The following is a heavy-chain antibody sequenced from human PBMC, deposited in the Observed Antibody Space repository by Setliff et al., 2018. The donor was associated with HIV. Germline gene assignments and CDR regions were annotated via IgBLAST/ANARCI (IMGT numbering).Heavy chain of an antibody. CDR3: AKDPRAAVATICDY. D-gene: IGHD5-12*01. Sequence: LRLSCEASGFAFSSNAMSWVRQSPGKGLEWVSSLSDSGGTTFYVDSVKGRFTISRDNSKNTLYLQMNSLRAEDTAVYYCAKDPRAAVATICDYWGQGTLVTVSS. J-gene: IGHJ4*02. CDR2: LSDSGGTT. V-gene: IGHV3-23*01. CDR1: GFAFSSNA.